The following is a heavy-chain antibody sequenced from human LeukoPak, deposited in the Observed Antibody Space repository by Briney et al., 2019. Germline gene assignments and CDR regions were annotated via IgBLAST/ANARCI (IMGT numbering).Heavy chain of an antibody. Sequence: PGGSLRLSCAASGFTFSSYSINWVRQAPGKGLEWVSSISSGSSYISYEDSVKGRFTIPRDNAKKSLYLQMNSLRAEDTAVYYCARDLGSIATAGTETFDIWGQGTMVTVSS. V-gene: IGHV3-21*01. CDR2: ISSGSSYI. J-gene: IGHJ3*02. CDR3: ARDLGSIATAGTETFDI. D-gene: IGHD6-13*01. CDR1: GFTFSSYS.